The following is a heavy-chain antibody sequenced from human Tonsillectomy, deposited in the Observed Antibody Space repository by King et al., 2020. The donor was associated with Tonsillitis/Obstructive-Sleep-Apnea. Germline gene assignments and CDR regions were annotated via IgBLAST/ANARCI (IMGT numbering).Heavy chain of an antibody. D-gene: IGHD3-16*02. Sequence: VQLPQWGAGLLKPSETLSLTCAVYGGSFSGYYWSWIRQPPGKGLEWIGEINHSGSTNYNPSLKSRVTISVDTSKNQFSLKLSSVTAADTAVYYCARGDYRYSWFDPWGQGTLVTVSS. CDR3: ARGDYRYSWFDP. V-gene: IGHV4-34*01. CDR2: INHSGST. CDR1: GGSFSGYY. J-gene: IGHJ5*02.